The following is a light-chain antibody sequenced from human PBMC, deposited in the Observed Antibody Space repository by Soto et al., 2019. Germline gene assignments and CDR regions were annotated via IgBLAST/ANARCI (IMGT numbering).Light chain of an antibody. J-gene: IGLJ1*01. CDR1: SGDIGSYNR. Sequence: QSALTQPASVSGSPGQSITISCTGTSGDIGSYNRVSWYQQRPGKAPKLIIYEVTDRPSWVSNRFSGSESGNTASLTISGLQAEDEAEYYCRSDTSINTRASVFGSGTKATVL. CDR3: RSDTSINTRASV. V-gene: IGLV2-14*01. CDR2: EVT.